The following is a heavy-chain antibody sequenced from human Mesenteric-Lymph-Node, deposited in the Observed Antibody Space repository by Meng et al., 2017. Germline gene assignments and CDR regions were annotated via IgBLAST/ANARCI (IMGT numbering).Heavy chain of an antibody. CDR1: GGTFSSYA. J-gene: IGHJ6*02. Sequence: SVKVSCKASGGTFSSYAISWVRQAPGQGLEWMGGIIPIFGTANYAQKFQGRVTITADESTSTAYMELSSLRSEDTAVYYCAFSVRRTYYYGMDVWGQGTTVTVSS. V-gene: IGHV1-69*13. CDR3: AFSVRRTYYYGMDV. CDR2: IIPIFGTA. D-gene: IGHD1-1*01.